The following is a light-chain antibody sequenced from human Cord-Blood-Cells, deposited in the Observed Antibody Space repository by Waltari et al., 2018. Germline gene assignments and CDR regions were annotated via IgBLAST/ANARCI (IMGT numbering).Light chain of an antibody. CDR2: AAS. CDR3: QQSYSTPYT. J-gene: IGKJ2*01. CDR1: QSITSY. V-gene: IGKV1-39*01. Sequence: DIQMTQPPPPLSASVGERVTITCRASQSITSYLNWYQQKPGKAPKLLIYAASSLQSGVPSRFSGSGSGTDFTLTISSLQPEDFATYYCQQSYSTPYTFGQGTKLEIK.